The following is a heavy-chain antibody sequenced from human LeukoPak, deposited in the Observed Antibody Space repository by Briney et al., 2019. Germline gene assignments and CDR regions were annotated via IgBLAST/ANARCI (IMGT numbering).Heavy chain of an antibody. CDR2: INPNSGGT. D-gene: IGHD2-15*01. V-gene: IGHV1-2*02. J-gene: IGHJ5*02. CDR3: ARDPLGYCSGGSCYEGDP. Sequence: ASVKVSCKASGYTFTGYYMHWVRPAPGQGLEWMGWINPNSGGTNYAQKFQGRVTMTRDTSISTAYMELSRLRSDDTAVYYCARDPLGYCSGGSCYEGDPWGQGTLVTVSS. CDR1: GYTFTGYY.